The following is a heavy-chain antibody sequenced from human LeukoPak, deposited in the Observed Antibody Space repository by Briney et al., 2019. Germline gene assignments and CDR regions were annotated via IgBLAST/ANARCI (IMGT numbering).Heavy chain of an antibody. J-gene: IGHJ4*02. CDR2: IYYSGST. CDR1: GGSISSSSYY. Sequence: PSETLPLTCTVSGGSISSSSYYWGWIRQPPGKGLEWIGSIYYSGSTYYNPSLKSRVTISVDTSKNQFSLKLSSVTAADTAVYYCARLNFRFYFDYWGQGTLVTVSS. CDR3: ARLNFRFYFDY. D-gene: IGHD1-20*01. V-gene: IGHV4-39*01.